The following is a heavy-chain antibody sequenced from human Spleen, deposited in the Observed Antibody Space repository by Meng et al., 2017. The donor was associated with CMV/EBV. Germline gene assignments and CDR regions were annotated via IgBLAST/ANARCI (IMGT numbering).Heavy chain of an antibody. CDR1: GFTFSSYG. J-gene: IGHJ4*02. V-gene: IGHV3-33*06. Sequence: GESLKISCVASGFTFSSYGMHWVRQAPGKGLEWVAVIWYDGSNKYYADSVKGRFTISRDNSKNTLYLQMNSLRAEDTAVYYCAKDYCSSTSCYINYWGQGTLVTVSS. CDR2: IWYDGSNK. CDR3: AKDYCSSTSCYINY. D-gene: IGHD2-2*02.